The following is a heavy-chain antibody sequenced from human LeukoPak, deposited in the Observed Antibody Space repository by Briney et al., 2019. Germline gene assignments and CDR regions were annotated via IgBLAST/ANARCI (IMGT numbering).Heavy chain of an antibody. J-gene: IGHJ4*02. Sequence: SQTLSLTCTVSGVSISSGSYYWSWIRQPAGKGLEWIGRIYTSGSTNYNPSLKSRVTISVDTSKNQFSLKLSSVTAADTAVYYCARDLGVVVMGDYWGQGTLVTVSS. CDR2: IYTSGST. CDR1: GVSISSGSYY. D-gene: IGHD2/OR15-2a*01. V-gene: IGHV4-61*02. CDR3: ARDLGVVVMGDY.